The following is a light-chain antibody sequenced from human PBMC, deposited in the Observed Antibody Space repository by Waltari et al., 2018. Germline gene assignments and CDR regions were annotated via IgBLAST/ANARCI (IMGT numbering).Light chain of an antibody. V-gene: IGLV4-69*01. CDR2: VNSDGSH. Sequence: QLVLTQSPSASASLGASVKLTCTLTGEYSAYAIAWHPQPPEKGPRYLMTVNSDGSHDKADGIPERFSGSSAGAERYLIISRLQSDDEADYFCQTWGMNIQVFGGGTRLTVL. CDR1: GEYSAYA. J-gene: IGLJ3*02. CDR3: QTWGMNIQV.